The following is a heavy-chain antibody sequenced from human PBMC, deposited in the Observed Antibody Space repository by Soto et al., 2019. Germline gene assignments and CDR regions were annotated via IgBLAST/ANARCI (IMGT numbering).Heavy chain of an antibody. CDR1: GDSVSSNSAA. J-gene: IGHJ2*01. Sequence: PSQTLSLTCAVSGDSVSSNSAAWNWIRQSPSRGLEWLGRTYYRSKWYNDYAVSVKSRITINPDTSKNQFSLQLNSVTPEDTAVYYRARASITIFGVVTTSSYWYFDLWGRGTLVTVSS. D-gene: IGHD3-3*01. V-gene: IGHV6-1*01. CDR2: TYYRSKWYN. CDR3: ARASITIFGVVTTSSYWYFDL.